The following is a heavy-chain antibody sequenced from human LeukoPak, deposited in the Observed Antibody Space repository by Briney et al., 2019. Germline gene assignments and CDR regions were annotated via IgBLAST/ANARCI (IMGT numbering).Heavy chain of an antibody. J-gene: IGHJ4*02. D-gene: IGHD3-22*01. CDR2: IDSGGST. CDR3: ARDYYDSSGYYPYYFDY. Sequence: GGSLRLSCAASGLTVSSNYMSWVRQAPGKGLEWVSVIDSGGSTNYADSVKGRFTISRDNSKNTLSLQMTSLRAEDTAVYYCARDYYDSSGYYPYYFDYWGQGTLVTVSS. V-gene: IGHV3-53*01. CDR1: GLTVSSNY.